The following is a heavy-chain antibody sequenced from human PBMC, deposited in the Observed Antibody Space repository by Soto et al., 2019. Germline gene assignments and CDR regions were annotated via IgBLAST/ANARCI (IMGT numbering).Heavy chain of an antibody. D-gene: IGHD4-17*01. V-gene: IGHV4-39*01. CDR1: GGSVTKSSYY. CDR3: VSQRTTVPTQAYFDY. CDR2: VYYRGRS. Sequence: PSGTLSLTCTVSGGSVTKSSYYWGWIRQSPGKGLEWIGSVYYRGRSYSKSSVKSRVTISVDTSKNRFSLSLNSVTASDTAVYFCVSQRTTVPTQAYFDYWGPGALVTVSS. J-gene: IGHJ4*02.